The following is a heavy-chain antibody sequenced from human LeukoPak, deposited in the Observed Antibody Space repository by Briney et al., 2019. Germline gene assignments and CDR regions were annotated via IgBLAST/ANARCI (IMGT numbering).Heavy chain of an antibody. V-gene: IGHV1-8*03. CDR3: AVTAATGGFDY. Sequence: ASVKVPCKASGYTFTSYDINWVRQAPGQGLEWMGWMNPNSGNTGYAQKFQGRVTITRNTSISTAYMELSSLRSEDTAVYYCAVTAATGGFDYWGQGTLVTVSS. D-gene: IGHD2-15*01. CDR1: GYTFTSYD. CDR2: MNPNSGNT. J-gene: IGHJ4*02.